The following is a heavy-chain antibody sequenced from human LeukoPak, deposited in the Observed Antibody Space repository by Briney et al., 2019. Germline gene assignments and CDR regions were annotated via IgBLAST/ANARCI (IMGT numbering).Heavy chain of an antibody. CDR1: GFTFSSYG. D-gene: IGHD3-22*01. CDR2: ISYDGSNK. J-gene: IGHJ4*02. V-gene: IGHV3-30*18. Sequence: GGSLRLSCAASGFTFSSYGLHWVRQAPGKGLEWVAVISYDGSNKYYADSVKGRFTISRDNSKNTLYLQMNSLRAEDTAVYYCAKDPLGSGYGRYFDYWGQGTLVTVSS. CDR3: AKDPLGSGYGRYFDY.